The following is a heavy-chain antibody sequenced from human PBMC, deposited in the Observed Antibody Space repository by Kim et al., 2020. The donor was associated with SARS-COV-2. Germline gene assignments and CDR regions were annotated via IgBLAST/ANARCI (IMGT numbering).Heavy chain of an antibody. CDR3: ARYISGWNGLNGVDY. D-gene: IGHD6-19*01. J-gene: IGHJ4*02. CDR2: IDGSGTST. CDR1: GFNFSDYA. V-gene: IGHV3-23*01. Sequence: GGSLRLSCAASGFNFSDYAMTWVHQAPGKGLEWISGIDGSGTSTYYAASVKGLFTISRDNSRSTLYLQMNSLRADDTAIYYCARYISGWNGLNGVDYWGQGTLVTVSS.